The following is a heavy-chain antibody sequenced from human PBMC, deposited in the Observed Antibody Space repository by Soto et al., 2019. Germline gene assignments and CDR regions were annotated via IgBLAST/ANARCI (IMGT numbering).Heavy chain of an antibody. V-gene: IGHV5-51*01. CDR1: GYIFSNYW. CDR3: ASARPRYCSGGSCYTFDY. CDR2: IYPRKSDI. D-gene: IGHD2-15*01. J-gene: IGHJ4*02. Sequence: GESLKISCQASGYIFSNYWIAWVRLMPGKGLEYMGIIYPRKSDIRYTPPFQGQVTISADESTSTAYLQWSTLKASDTAMYYCASARPRYCSGGSCYTFDYWGQGTLVTVSS.